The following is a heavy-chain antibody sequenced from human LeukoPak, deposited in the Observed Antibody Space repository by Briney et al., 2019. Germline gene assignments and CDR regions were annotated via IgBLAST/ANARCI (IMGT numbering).Heavy chain of an antibody. V-gene: IGHV3-48*03. CDR2: ISRSGSST. CDR3: ARGTTINNFDY. CDR1: GFTLSSYE. D-gene: IGHD5-12*01. Sequence: GGSLRLSCAASGFTLSSYEMNWVRQAPGKGLEWVSYISRSGSSTHYVDPVKGRLTISRDNAKNSLYLQMNSLRAEDTAVYYCARGTTINNFDYWGQGTLVTVSS. J-gene: IGHJ4*02.